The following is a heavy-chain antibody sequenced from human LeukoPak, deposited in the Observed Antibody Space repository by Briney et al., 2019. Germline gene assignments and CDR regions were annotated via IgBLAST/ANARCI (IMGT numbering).Heavy chain of an antibody. J-gene: IGHJ4*02. D-gene: IGHD6-19*01. CDR1: GYTFTSYY. CDR3: AKSSGWAAYYFDY. CDR2: IIPIFGTA. V-gene: IGHV1-69*13. Sequence: SVKVSCKASGYTFTSYYMHWVRQAPGQGLEWMGGIIPIFGTANYAQKFQGRVTITADESTSTAYMELSSLRSEDTAVYYCAKSSGWAAYYFDYWGQGTLVTVSS.